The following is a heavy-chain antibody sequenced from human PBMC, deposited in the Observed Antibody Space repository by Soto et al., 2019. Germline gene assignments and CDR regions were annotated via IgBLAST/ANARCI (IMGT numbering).Heavy chain of an antibody. J-gene: IGHJ4*02. D-gene: IGHD2-15*01. CDR3: ARDFSMVVVAPGY. CDR2: ISYDGSNK. CDR1: GFTFTSYA. V-gene: IGHV3-30-3*01. Sequence: QVQLVESGGGVVQPGRSLRLSCVASGFTFTSYAMHWVRQAPGKGLEWVAVISYDGSNKYYADSVKGRFTISRDNSKYTVYLQMNSLRAEDTAVYYCARDFSMVVVAPGYWGQGTLVTVSS.